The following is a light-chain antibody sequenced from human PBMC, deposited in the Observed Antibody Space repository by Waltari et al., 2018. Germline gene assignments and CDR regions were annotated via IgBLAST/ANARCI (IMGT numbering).Light chain of an antibody. V-gene: IGKV3-15*01. Sequence: EIVMTQSPATLSVSPGERATLSCRASQSISSNLARHQQKPGQAPRLLIYGASTRATGVPARFSGSGSGTDFTLTIDSLQSEDFAVYYCQQHNSWPRTFGQGTKVEIK. CDR3: QQHNSWPRT. CDR1: QSISSN. J-gene: IGKJ1*01. CDR2: GAS.